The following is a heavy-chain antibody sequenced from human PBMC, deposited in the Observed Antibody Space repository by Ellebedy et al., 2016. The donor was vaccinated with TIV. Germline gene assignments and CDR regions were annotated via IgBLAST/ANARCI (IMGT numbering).Heavy chain of an antibody. CDR2: INAGNGNT. CDR1: GFTFTTYA. V-gene: IGHV1-3*01. J-gene: IGHJ4*01. D-gene: IGHD6-19*01. CDR3: ARREWLGYYDY. Sequence: ASVKVSCKASGFTFTTYAMHWVRQAPGQRLEWMGWINAGNGNTKYSQKFQGRVTITRDTSESTAYMELSSLRFEDTAVYYCARREWLGYYDYWGHGTLVTVSS.